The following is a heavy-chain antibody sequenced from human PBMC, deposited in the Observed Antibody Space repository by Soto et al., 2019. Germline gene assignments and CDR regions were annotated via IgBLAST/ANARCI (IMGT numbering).Heavy chain of an antibody. D-gene: IGHD3-10*01. Sequence: SETLSLTCAVSGVSLTSGNWWTWVRQSPQRGLEYIGEIFHDGTANYYPSFERRVAMSVDTSRNQFSLKLTSVTAADTAVYFCARLVYDTRLNYMYSDFWGPGTLVTVSS. CDR3: ARLVYDTRLNYMYSDF. J-gene: IGHJ4*02. V-gene: IGHV4-4*02. CDR1: GVSLTSGNW. CDR2: IFHDGTA.